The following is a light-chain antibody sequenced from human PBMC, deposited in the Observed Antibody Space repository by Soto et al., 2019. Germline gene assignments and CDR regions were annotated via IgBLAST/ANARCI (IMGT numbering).Light chain of an antibody. Sequence: VMTQSPATLSVSPGERPTLSCRASQSVKNNLAWFQQKPGQAPRLLISAASTRATGVPARFSGSEFGTEFTLSISNLQSEDFAGYYCLQFANWPRTFGQGTKLEIQ. CDR3: LQFANWPRT. CDR1: QSVKNN. J-gene: IGKJ2*01. V-gene: IGKV3-15*01. CDR2: AAS.